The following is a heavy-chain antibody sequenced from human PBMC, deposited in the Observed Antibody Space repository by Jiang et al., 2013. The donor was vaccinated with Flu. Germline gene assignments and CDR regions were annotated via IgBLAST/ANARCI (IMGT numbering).Heavy chain of an antibody. J-gene: IGHJ3*02. V-gene: IGHV1-3*01. CDR1: GYTFTDYG. D-gene: IGHD2-15*01. CDR2: INAGNGNT. CDR3: ARQHCSGGSCYPWGGFEI. Sequence: SGAEVKKPGASVKVSCKASGYTFTDYGIHWVRQAPGQRLEWMGWINAGNGNTKDSQKFQGRVTITRDTSASTAFMDLRSLRSEDTAVYYCARQHCSGGSCYPWGGFEIWGQGDKWSPSLQ.